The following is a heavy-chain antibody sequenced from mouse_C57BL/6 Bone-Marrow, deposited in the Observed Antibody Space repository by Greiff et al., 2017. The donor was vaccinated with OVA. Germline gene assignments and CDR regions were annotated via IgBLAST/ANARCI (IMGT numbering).Heavy chain of an antibody. J-gene: IGHJ3*01. V-gene: IGHV5-17*01. CDR3: APHYYGSSYWFAY. Sequence: EVKLMESGGGLVKPGGSLKLSCAASGFTFSDYGMHWVRQAPEKGLEWVAYISSGSSTIYYADTVKGRFTISRDNAKNTLFLQMTSLRSEDTAMYYCAPHYYGSSYWFAYWGQGTMVTVSA. CDR1: GFTFSDYG. D-gene: IGHD1-1*01. CDR2: ISSGSSTI.